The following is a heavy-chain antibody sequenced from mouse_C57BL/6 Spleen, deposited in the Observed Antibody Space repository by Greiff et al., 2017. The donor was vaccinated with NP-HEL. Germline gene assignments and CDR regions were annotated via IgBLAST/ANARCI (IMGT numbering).Heavy chain of an antibody. CDR1: GFTFSSYA. J-gene: IGHJ4*01. Sequence: DVKLVESGEGLVKPGGSLKLSCAASGFTFSSYAMSWVRQTPEKRLEWVAYISSGGDYIYYADTVKGRFTISRDNARNTLYLQMSSLKSEDTAMYYCTRDREGVTTGYYYAMDYWGQGTSVTVSS. CDR2: ISSGGDYI. D-gene: IGHD2-2*01. V-gene: IGHV5-9-1*02. CDR3: TRDREGVTTGYYYAMDY.